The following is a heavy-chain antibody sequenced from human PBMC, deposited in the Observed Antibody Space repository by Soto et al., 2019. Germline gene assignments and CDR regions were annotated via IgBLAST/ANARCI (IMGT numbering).Heavy chain of an antibody. D-gene: IGHD6-6*01. CDR3: ARSSSGYFDS. J-gene: IGHJ4*02. CDR2: IKKDGRGK. V-gene: IGHV3-7*01. Sequence: EVQLVESGGGLVQPGGSLRLSCATSGFSFSSVWMSWVRQLPGKGLEWVANIKKDGRGKYYVDSVRGRFALSRDNANNSLYLQMSSLRAEATAVYYCARSSSGYFDSWGQGALGTVSS. CDR1: GFSFSSVW.